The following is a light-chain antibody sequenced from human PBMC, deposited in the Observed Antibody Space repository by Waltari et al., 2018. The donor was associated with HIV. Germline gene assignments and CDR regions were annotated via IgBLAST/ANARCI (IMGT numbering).Light chain of an antibody. CDR1: TSNIGKNF. CDR3: ASWDDSLTSEV. V-gene: IGLV1-47*01. CDR2: RND. J-gene: IGLJ2*01. Sequence: QPMLTQPSSVSGTPGQRVSVSCSGATSNIGKNFVYWYQQLPGMAPKLLIYRNDQRPSGVPDRFFGSKSGTSASLAITILRPEDEADYYCASWDDSLTSEVFGGGTKVTVL.